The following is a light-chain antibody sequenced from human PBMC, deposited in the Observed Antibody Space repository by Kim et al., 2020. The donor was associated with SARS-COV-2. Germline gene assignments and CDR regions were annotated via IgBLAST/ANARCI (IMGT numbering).Light chain of an antibody. Sequence: SYELTQPPSVSVAPGKTARITCGGNNLGSKSVHWYQQKPGQAPVLVIYYDSDRHSGIPERFSGSNSGNTATLTISRVGAGDEAAYYCQAWDSSSDHYVFG. CDR2: YDS. CDR1: NLGSKS. V-gene: IGLV3-21*04. CDR3: QAWDSSSDHYV. J-gene: IGLJ1*01.